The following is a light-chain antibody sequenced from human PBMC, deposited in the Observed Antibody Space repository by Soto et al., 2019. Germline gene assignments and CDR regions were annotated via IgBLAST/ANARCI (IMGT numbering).Light chain of an antibody. Sequence: QSVLTQPASVSGSPGQSITISCTGASSDVGSYNLVSWYQHHPGRAPKLMIYEGTKRPSGVSNRFSGSKSGNTASLTISGLQAEDAADYYCCSYASSSPYVFGTGTKVTVL. V-gene: IGLV2-23*01. J-gene: IGLJ1*01. CDR2: EGT. CDR1: SSDVGSYNL. CDR3: CSYASSSPYV.